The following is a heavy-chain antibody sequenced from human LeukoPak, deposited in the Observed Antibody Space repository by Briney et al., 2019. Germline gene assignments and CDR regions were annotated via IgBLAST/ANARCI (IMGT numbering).Heavy chain of an antibody. CDR3: ARLPNSGSYLGHLDI. Sequence: SETLSLTCTVSGGSISSNSYYWGWIRQPPGKGLDWIGSIYYSGSTHYNPSLKSRVTISVDTSKNQFSLKLSSVTAADTAMYYCARLPNSGSYLGHLDIWGQGTMVTVSS. D-gene: IGHD1-26*01. CDR1: GGSISSNSYY. J-gene: IGHJ3*02. V-gene: IGHV4-39*01. CDR2: IYYSGST.